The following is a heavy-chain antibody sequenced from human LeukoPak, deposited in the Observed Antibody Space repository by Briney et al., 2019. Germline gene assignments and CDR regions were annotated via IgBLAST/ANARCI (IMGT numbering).Heavy chain of an antibody. CDR1: GYTFSSYG. V-gene: IGHV1-18*01. J-gene: IGHJ3*01. CDR2: ISTYNGNT. CDR3: ARDLLGGGKPETAFDV. Sequence: ASVEVSCKASGYTFSSYGITWVRQAPGQGLEWLGWISTYNGNTNYAQKLQGRVTMTIDTSTSTAYMEMRSLRSDDTAVYFGARDLLGGGKPETAFDVWGQGTMVTVSS. D-gene: IGHD4-23*01.